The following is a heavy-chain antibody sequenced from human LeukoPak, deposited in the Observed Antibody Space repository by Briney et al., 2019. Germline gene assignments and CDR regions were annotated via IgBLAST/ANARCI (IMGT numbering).Heavy chain of an antibody. Sequence: GESLKISCKGSGYIFTTYWIGWVRQMPGKGLEWVGIIYPGDSDTRYSPSFQGQVTISADKSISTAYLQWSSLKASDTAMYYCARLDSIAVAGNLDYWGQGTLVTVSS. CDR1: GYIFTTYW. D-gene: IGHD6-19*01. V-gene: IGHV5-51*01. CDR2: IYPGDSDT. J-gene: IGHJ4*02. CDR3: ARLDSIAVAGNLDY.